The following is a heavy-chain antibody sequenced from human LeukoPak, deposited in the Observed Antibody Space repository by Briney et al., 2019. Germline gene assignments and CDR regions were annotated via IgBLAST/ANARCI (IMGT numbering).Heavy chain of an antibody. Sequence: ASVKVSCKASGYTLTSYGISWVRQAPGQGLEWMGWISAYNGNTNYAQKLQGRVTMTTDTSTSTAYMELRSLRSDDTAVYYCAREDFGVVITYYYYYGMDVWGQGTTVTVSS. CDR2: ISAYNGNT. J-gene: IGHJ6*02. V-gene: IGHV1-18*01. D-gene: IGHD3-3*01. CDR3: AREDFGVVITYYYYYGMDV. CDR1: GYTLTSYG.